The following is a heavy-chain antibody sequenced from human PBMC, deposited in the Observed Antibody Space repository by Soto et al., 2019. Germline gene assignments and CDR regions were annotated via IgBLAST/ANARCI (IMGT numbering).Heavy chain of an antibody. J-gene: IGHJ5*02. Sequence: GASVKVSCKASGYTFTSYYIHWVRQGPGQGLEWVGIINPSGGSRSYAQRFQGRVTMTRDTSKNQFSLKLTSVTAADTAMYYCARPKTIGAAAGKGWFDPWGQGTLVTVSS. CDR2: INPSGGSR. V-gene: IGHV1-46*01. CDR1: GYTFTSYY. CDR3: ARPKTIGAAAGKGWFDP. D-gene: IGHD6-13*01.